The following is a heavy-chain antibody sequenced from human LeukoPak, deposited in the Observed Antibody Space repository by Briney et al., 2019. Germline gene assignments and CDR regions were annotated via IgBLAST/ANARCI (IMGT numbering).Heavy chain of an antibody. Sequence: PGRSLRLSCAASGFTFSSYAMDWVRQAPGKGLEWVAVISYDGSNKYYADSVKGRFTISRDNSKSTLCLQMNSLRAEDTAVYYCAKQLGYCSDGSCYFPYWGQGTLVTVSS. J-gene: IGHJ4*02. CDR3: AKQLGYCSDGSCYFPY. CDR2: ISYDGSNK. V-gene: IGHV3-30*04. D-gene: IGHD2-15*01. CDR1: GFTFSSYA.